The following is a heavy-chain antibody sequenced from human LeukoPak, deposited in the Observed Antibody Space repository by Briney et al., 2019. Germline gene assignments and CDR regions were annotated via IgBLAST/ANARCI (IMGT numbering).Heavy chain of an antibody. CDR1: GFTFSSYG. CDR3: AKGGESGSYYRYFDY. D-gene: IGHD1-26*01. J-gene: IGHJ4*02. V-gene: IGHV3-30*02. CDR2: IWYGGSNK. Sequence: PGGSLRLSCAASGFTFSSYGMHWVRQAPGKGLEWVAVIWYGGSNKYYADSVKGRFTISRDNSKNTLYLQMNSLRAEDTAVYYCAKGGESGSYYRYFDYWGQGTLVTVSS.